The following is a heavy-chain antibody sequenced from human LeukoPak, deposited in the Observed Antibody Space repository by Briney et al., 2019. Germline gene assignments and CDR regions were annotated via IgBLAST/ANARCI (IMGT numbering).Heavy chain of an antibody. CDR1: GYTFTSYG. J-gene: IGHJ6*02. V-gene: IGHV1-18*01. CDR2: ISAYKGNT. D-gene: IGHD3-22*01. Sequence: GASVKVSCKASGYTFTSYGISWVRQAPGQGLEWMGWISAYKGNTNYAQKLQGRVTMTTDTSTSTAYMELRSLRSDDTAVYYCARQYYYDSSGYYYYYYGMDVWGQGTTVTVSS. CDR3: ARQYYYDSSGYYYYYYGMDV.